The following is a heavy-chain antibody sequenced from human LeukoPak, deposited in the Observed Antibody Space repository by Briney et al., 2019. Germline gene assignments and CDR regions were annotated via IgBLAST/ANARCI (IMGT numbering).Heavy chain of an antibody. D-gene: IGHD3-3*01. Sequence: SETLSLTCIVSGGSINNYYWSWVRQSPGRGLEWIGYIYYTGITNYNPSLRSRVILSVDTSKNQFSLKLRSVTAADTAVYFCARASSTPGSGYYPFDYWGPGTLVTVSS. V-gene: IGHV4-59*01. CDR1: GGSINNYY. CDR2: IYYTGIT. CDR3: ARASSTPGSGYYPFDY. J-gene: IGHJ4*02.